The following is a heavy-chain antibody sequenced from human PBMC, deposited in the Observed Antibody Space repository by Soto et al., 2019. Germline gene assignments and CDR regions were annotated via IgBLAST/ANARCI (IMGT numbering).Heavy chain of an antibody. CDR1: RSTFTSFY. CDR2: IHPNSGGT. D-gene: IGHD5-12*01. V-gene: IGHV1-2*02. CDR3: ARAGLTTLELATIV. Sequence: GXSVKVSCMSSRSTFTSFYIHLVRQSPGQGLEWMGWIHPNSGGTRFPQKFQGSVIMTMDTSISTDYMELSRLTSDDTAVYYCARAGLTTLELATIVWGQGTLVTVSS. J-gene: IGHJ4*02.